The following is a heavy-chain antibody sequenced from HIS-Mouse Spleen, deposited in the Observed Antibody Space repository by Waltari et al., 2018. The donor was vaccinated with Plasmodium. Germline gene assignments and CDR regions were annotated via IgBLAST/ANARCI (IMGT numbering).Heavy chain of an antibody. CDR1: GESFSGYY. V-gene: IGHV4-34*01. J-gene: IGHJ4*02. CDR2: INHSGST. Sequence: QVHLHPWFVGLFTPSETLCLTCAVCGESFSGYYWSWIRQPPGKGLEWIGEINHSGSTNYNPSLKCRVTISVDTSKNQFSLKLSSVTAADTAVYYCARVIPLGIPHFDYWGQGTLVTVSS. CDR3: ARVIPLGIPHFDY. D-gene: IGHD7-27*01.